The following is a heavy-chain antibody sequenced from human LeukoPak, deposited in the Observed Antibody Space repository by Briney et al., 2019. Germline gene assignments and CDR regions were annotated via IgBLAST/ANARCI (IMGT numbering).Heavy chain of an antibody. CDR2: IYHSGST. Sequence: PSETLSLTCTVSGGSISSYYWSWIRQPPGKGLEYIGYIYHSGSTNYNPSLKSRVTISVDTSKNQFSLKLSSVTAADTAMYYCARRAYSSGWYYFDYWGQGTLVTVSS. CDR3: ARRAYSSGWYYFDY. J-gene: IGHJ4*02. D-gene: IGHD6-19*01. CDR1: GGSISSYY. V-gene: IGHV4-59*01.